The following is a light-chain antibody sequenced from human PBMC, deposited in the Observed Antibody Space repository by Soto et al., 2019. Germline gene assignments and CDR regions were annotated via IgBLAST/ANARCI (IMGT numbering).Light chain of an antibody. CDR1: QSVSSY. J-gene: IGKJ5*01. Sequence: EIVLTQSPATLSLSPGEKATLSCRASQSVSSYLAWYQQKPDQPPRLLIYDASNRATGIPARFSGSGSGTDFTLTISSLEPEAFAVYYCQQRSNWPPVTFGQGTRLEIK. V-gene: IGKV3-11*01. CDR3: QQRSNWPPVT. CDR2: DAS.